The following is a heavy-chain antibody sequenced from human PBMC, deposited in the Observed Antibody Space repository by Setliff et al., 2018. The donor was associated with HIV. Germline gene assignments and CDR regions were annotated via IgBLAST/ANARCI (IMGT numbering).Heavy chain of an antibody. CDR2: IIPIFGAA. D-gene: IGHD3-10*01. Sequence: SVKVSCKASGATFSSYTISWVRQAPGQGLEWMGGIIPIFGAANYAQKFQGRVTITADESTSTAYMELSSLRSEDTAVYYCARDGWDYYGSGTYPPLYYFDSWGQGTLVTVSS. CDR1: GATFSSYT. V-gene: IGHV1-69*13. CDR3: ARDGWDYYGSGTYPPLYYFDS. J-gene: IGHJ4*01.